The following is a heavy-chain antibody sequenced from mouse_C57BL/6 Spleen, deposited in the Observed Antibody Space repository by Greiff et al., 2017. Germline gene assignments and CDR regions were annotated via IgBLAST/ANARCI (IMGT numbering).Heavy chain of an antibody. CDR3: ARFDYDDDGVDY. CDR2: IYPGSGST. CDR1: GYTFTSYW. J-gene: IGHJ2*01. V-gene: IGHV1-55*01. Sequence: QVQLQQPGAELVKPGASVKMSCKASGYTFTSYWITWVKQRPGQGLEWIGDIYPGSGSTKYNEKFQSKATLTVDTSSSTAYMQLSSLTSEDSAVYYCARFDYDDDGVDYWGQGTTLTVSS. D-gene: IGHD2-4*01.